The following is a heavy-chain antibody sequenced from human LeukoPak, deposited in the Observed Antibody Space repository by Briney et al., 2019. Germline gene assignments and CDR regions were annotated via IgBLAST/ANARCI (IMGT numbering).Heavy chain of an antibody. Sequence: GASVKVSCKASGYTFTGYYMHWVRQAPGQGLEWMGWISPNSGGTNYAQKFQGRVTMTRDTSISTAYMELSRLRSDDTAVYYCARDAGDSSSWPGGVWGKGTTVTVSS. CDR3: ARDAGDSSSWPGGV. CDR2: ISPNSGGT. D-gene: IGHD6-13*01. CDR1: GYTFTGYY. V-gene: IGHV1-2*02. J-gene: IGHJ6*04.